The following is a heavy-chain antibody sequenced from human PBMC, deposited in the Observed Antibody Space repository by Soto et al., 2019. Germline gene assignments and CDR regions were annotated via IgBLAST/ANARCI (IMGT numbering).Heavy chain of an antibody. CDR3: ARVTMVTDYYYYGMDV. J-gene: IGHJ6*02. Sequence: SVKVSCKASGGTFSSYDISWVRQAPGQGLEWMGGIIPIFGTANYAQKFQGRVTITADESTSTAYMELSSLRSEDTAVYYCARVTMVTDYYYYGMDVWGQGTTVTVSS. CDR2: IIPIFGTA. V-gene: IGHV1-69*13. D-gene: IGHD5-18*01. CDR1: GGTFSSYD.